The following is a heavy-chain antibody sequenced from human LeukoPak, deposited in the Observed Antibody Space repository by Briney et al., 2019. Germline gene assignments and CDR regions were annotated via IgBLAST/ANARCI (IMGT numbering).Heavy chain of an antibody. V-gene: IGHV1-24*01. Sequence: GASVPVSCKDSGYTLTELSIHWVRQAPGKGLEWMGGFDPEDGETIYAQKFQGRVTMTEDTSTDTAYMELSSLRSEDTAVYYCAIIGGLLQLDYWGQGTVATVTS. J-gene: IGHJ4*02. CDR3: AIIGGLLQLDY. D-gene: IGHD3-22*01. CDR1: GYTLTELS. CDR2: FDPEDGET.